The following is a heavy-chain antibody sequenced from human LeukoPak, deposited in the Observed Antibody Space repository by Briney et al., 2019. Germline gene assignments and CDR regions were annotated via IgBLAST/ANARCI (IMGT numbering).Heavy chain of an antibody. V-gene: IGHV1-58*02. Sequence: SVKVSCKASGYTFTSYYMHWVRQARGQRLEWIGWIVVGSGNTNYAQKFQERVTITRDMSTSTAYMELSSLRSEDTAVYYCAASPDYYDSSGYSYYFDYWGQGTLVTVSS. CDR1: GYTFTSYY. CDR3: AASPDYYDSSGYSYYFDY. J-gene: IGHJ4*02. CDR2: IVVGSGNT. D-gene: IGHD3-22*01.